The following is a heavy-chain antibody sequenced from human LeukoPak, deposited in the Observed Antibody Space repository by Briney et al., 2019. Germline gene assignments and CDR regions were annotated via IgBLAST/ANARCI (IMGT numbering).Heavy chain of an antibody. D-gene: IGHD6-19*01. CDR2: IHTNGRDT. CDR1: GFIFRSYG. J-gene: IGHJ4*02. Sequence: PGGSLRLSCAASGFIFRSYGMNWVRQAPGKGLEWVSGIHTNGRDTRYADSVKGRFTISRDNSKNTLYLQMNSLRAEDTAVYYCAKEPIAVAGTFDYWGQGTLVTVSS. V-gene: IGHV3-23*01. CDR3: AKEPIAVAGTFDY.